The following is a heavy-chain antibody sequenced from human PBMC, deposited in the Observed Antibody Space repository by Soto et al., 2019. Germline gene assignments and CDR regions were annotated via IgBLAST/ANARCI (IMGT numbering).Heavy chain of an antibody. J-gene: IGHJ4*02. CDR1: GGSISSGDYY. D-gene: IGHD3-10*02. Sequence: QVQLQESGPGLVKPSQTPSLTCTVSGGSISSGDYYWSWIRQPPGKGLEWIGYIYYSGSTYYNPSLKSRVTISVDTSKNQFSLKLSSVTAADTAVYYCASTFFGLPGYFDYWGQGTLVTVSS. CDR2: IYYSGST. V-gene: IGHV4-30-4*01. CDR3: ASTFFGLPGYFDY.